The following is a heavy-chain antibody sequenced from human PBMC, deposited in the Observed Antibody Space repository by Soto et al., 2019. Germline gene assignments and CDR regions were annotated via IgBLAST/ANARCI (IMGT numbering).Heavy chain of an antibody. V-gene: IGHV3-7*03. D-gene: IGHD6-19*01. Sequence: PGGSLRLSCVASGFSFSTYWMSWVRQAPGKGLECVVNTREDGSQKYYVDSVKGRFTISRDNAKNSLYLQMNSLKAEDTAVYYCARYPNPTVAGLPFDFWGQGTLVTVSS. CDR3: ARYPNPTVAGLPFDF. CDR1: GFSFSTYW. CDR2: TREDGSQK. J-gene: IGHJ4*02.